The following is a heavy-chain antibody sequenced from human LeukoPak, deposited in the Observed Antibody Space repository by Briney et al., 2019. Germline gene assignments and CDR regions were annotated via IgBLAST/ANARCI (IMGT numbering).Heavy chain of an antibody. CDR2: IKQDGSEI. Sequence: GGSLRLSCAASGFSFSSYWMNWVRQAPGKGLEWVAHIKQDGSEIDYVDSVKGRFTISRDNAKNSLYLQMKGLRVEDTAVYFCARWRTSSWSEFDYWGQGTLVTVSS. CDR3: ARWRTSSWSEFDY. CDR1: GFSFSSYW. J-gene: IGHJ4*02. D-gene: IGHD6-13*01. V-gene: IGHV3-7*05.